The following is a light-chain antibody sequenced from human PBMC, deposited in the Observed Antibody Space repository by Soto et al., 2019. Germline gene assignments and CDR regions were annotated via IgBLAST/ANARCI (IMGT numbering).Light chain of an antibody. CDR2: EVT. J-gene: IGLJ1*01. Sequence: QSALTQPASVSGSPGQSITISCTGTRSDVGGYNYVSWYQHHPGKAPKLLIYEVTNRPAEVSNRFSGSKSGITASLTISGLQSEDEADYYCCSYAGSYTLYVFGTGTKVTVL. V-gene: IGLV2-14*01. CDR3: CSYAGSYTLYV. CDR1: RSDVGGYNY.